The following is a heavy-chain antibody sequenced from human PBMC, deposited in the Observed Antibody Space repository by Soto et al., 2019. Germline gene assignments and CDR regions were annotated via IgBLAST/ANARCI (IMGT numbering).Heavy chain of an antibody. CDR1: AFTFRSYA. CDR3: ARGLHSLFDY. J-gene: IGHJ4*02. CDR2: IWYDGNNK. V-gene: IGHV3-33*01. Sequence: GGSLRLYCSASAFTFRSYAMHWGREAPGKGLEWVAVIWYDGNNKYYADSVKGRFTISRDNSNNTLYVQMTSLRAEDTAVYYCARGLHSLFDYWGQGNLVTVSS. D-gene: IGHD2-21*01.